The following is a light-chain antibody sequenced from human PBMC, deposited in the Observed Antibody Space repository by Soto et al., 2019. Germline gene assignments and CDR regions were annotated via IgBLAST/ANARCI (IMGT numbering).Light chain of an antibody. CDR2: DVS. CDR1: QSVSNS. Sequence: EIVLTQSPATLSLSPGERATLSCRASQSVSNSLAWYQQKPGQSPRLLIYDVSNRATGIPARFSGSGSGADFALTISILQHDXXXVXXCQQRYSWPRTFGQGTKVEI. V-gene: IGKV3-11*01. J-gene: IGKJ1*01. CDR3: QQRYSWPRT.